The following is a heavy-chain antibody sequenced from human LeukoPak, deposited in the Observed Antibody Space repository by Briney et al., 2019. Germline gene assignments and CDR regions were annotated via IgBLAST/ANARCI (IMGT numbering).Heavy chain of an antibody. CDR2: ISWDGGST. V-gene: IGHV3-43D*03. CDR1: GFSFDDYA. D-gene: IGHD6-19*01. Sequence: GGSLRLSCVASGFSFDDYAMHWVRHAPRGGLEWVSLISWDGGSTYYADSVKGRFTISRDNSKKSLYLQMNSLRAEDMALYYCAKDMTVRKQWLVSTAFDIWGQGTMVTVS. J-gene: IGHJ3*02. CDR3: AKDMTVRKQWLVSTAFDI.